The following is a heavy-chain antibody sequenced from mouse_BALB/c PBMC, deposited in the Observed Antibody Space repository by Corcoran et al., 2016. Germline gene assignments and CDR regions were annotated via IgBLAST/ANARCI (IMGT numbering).Heavy chain of an antibody. D-gene: IGHD1-1*01. Sequence: EVQLQQSGPELVKPGASVKMSCKASGYTFTSYVMHWVKQKPGQGLEWIGYINPYNDGTKYNEKFKGKATLTSDKSSSTAYMELSSLTSEDSAVYYCARIPYYYGSSRCAYWGQGTLVTVSA. CDR1: GYTFTSYV. V-gene: IGHV1S136*01. CDR2: INPYNDGT. J-gene: IGHJ3*01. CDR3: ARIPYYYGSSRCAY.